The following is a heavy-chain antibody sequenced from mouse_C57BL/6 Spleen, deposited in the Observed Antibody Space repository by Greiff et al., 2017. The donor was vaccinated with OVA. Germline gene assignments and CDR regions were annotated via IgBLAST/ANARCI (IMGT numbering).Heavy chain of an antibody. CDR1: GFTFSDYG. V-gene: IGHV5-17*01. J-gene: IGHJ4*01. CDR3: AKAVVARYMDY. Sequence: EVQGVESGGGLVKPGGSLKLSCAASGFTFSDYGMHWVRQAPEKGLEWVAYISSGSSTIYYADTVKGRFTISRDNAKNTLFLQMTSLRSEDTAMYYCAKAVVARYMDYWGQGTSVTVSS. CDR2: ISSGSSTI. D-gene: IGHD1-1*01.